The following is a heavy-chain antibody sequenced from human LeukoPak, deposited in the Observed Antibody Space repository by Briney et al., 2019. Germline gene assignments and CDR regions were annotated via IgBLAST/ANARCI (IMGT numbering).Heavy chain of an antibody. D-gene: IGHD3-10*01. V-gene: IGHV3-30-3*01. Sequence: GGSLRLSCAASGFTFRNYVIHWVRQAPGKGLEWVAVTSSDLNVKLYADSVKGRFTISRDNSKNTLYLQMNSLRAEDTAVYYCARGARGLYYFDYWGQGTLVTVSS. J-gene: IGHJ4*02. CDR1: GFTFRNYV. CDR2: TSSDLNVK. CDR3: ARGARGLYYFDY.